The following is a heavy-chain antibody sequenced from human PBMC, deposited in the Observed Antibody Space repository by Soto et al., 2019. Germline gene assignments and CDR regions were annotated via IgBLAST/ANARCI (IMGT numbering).Heavy chain of an antibody. D-gene: IGHD1-20*01. CDR1: GGTFSSYA. V-gene: IGHV1-69*01. Sequence: QVQLVQSGAEVKKPGFWVKVSCKASGGTFSSYAISWVRQASGQGLEWMGGIIPIFGTANYAQKFLGRVTITADESTSRAYLELSSLRSEDTALYYCARSSSQITDWGQGTLVTVSS. CDR2: IIPIFGTA. J-gene: IGHJ4*02. CDR3: ARSSSQITD.